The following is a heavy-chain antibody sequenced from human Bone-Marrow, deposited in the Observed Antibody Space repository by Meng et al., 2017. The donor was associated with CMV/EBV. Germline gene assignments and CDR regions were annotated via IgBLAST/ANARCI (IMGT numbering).Heavy chain of an antibody. CDR3: AKDPYPWSGYSNWFDP. Sequence: GFTFSSYAMSWVRQAPGKGLEWVSVIYSGGSSTYYADSVKGRFTISRDNSKNTLYLQMNSLRAEDTAVYYCAKDPYPWSGYSNWFDPWGQGTLVTVSS. D-gene: IGHD3-3*01. CDR2: IYSGGSST. CDR1: GFTFSSYA. J-gene: IGHJ5*02. V-gene: IGHV3-23*03.